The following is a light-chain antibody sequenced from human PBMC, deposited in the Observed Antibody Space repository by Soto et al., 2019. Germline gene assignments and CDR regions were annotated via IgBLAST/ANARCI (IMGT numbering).Light chain of an antibody. CDR2: AAS. V-gene: IGKV1-39*01. CDR3: QQYNKWPIT. Sequence: DIQMTQSPSSLSASVGDRVTITCRASQSISSYLNWYQQKPGKAPKLLIYAASSLQSGVPSRFSGGGSGTEFTLTISSLQSEDSAFYYCQQYNKWPITFGQGTRLEIK. CDR1: QSISSY. J-gene: IGKJ5*01.